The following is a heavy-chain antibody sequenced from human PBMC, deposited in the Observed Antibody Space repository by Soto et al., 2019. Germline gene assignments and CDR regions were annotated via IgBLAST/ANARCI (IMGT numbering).Heavy chain of an antibody. Sequence: KQSQTLSLTCAISGDSVSSNSAAWNWIRQSPSRGLEWLGRTYYRSKWYNDYAVSVKSRITINPDTSKNQFSLQLNSVTPEDTAVYYCARDQKLVVVITTHYYMDVWGKGTTVTVSS. D-gene: IGHD3-22*01. CDR1: GDSVSSNSAA. CDR2: TYYRSKWYN. J-gene: IGHJ6*03. V-gene: IGHV6-1*01. CDR3: ARDQKLVVVITTHYYMDV.